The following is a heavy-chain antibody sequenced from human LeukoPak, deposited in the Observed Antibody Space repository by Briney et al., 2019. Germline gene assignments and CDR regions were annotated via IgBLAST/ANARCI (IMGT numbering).Heavy chain of an antibody. V-gene: IGHV4-59*08. CDR2: IYYSGST. Sequence: SETLSLTGTVSGGSISGYYWSWIRQPPGKGLEWIGFIYYSGSTSYNPSLKSRVTISVDSSKGQFSLKLSSVTAADTAVYYCARQAYCGATSCYPFDYWGQGTLVTVSS. J-gene: IGHJ4*02. D-gene: IGHD2-15*01. CDR3: ARQAYCGATSCYPFDY. CDR1: GGSISGYY.